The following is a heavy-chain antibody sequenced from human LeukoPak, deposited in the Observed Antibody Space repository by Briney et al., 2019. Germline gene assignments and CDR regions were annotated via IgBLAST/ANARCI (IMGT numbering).Heavy chain of an antibody. CDR2: ISGPGGST. CDR3: AKGTQVYWYTSGSVNDY. D-gene: IGHD3-10*01. V-gene: IGHV3-23*01. Sequence: SGGSLRLSCAASGFTFSSYAMSWVRQAPGKGLDWVSSISGPGGSTYYADSVKGRFTISRDNSKSTMYLQMNTLRAEDTAVYYCAKGTQVYWYTSGSVNDYWGQGTLVTVSS. J-gene: IGHJ4*02. CDR1: GFTFSSYA.